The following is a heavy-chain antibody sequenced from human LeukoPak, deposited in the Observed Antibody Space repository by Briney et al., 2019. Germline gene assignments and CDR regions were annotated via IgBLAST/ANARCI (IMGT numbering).Heavy chain of an antibody. CDR3: AKDLVATFYYYMDV. Sequence: PGGSLRLSCAASGFTFSSYGMHWVRQAPGKGLEWVAFIRYDGSNKYYADSVKGRFTISRDNSKNTLYLQMNSLRAEDTAVYYCAKDLVATFYYYMDVWGKGTTVTISS. CDR1: GFTFSSYG. J-gene: IGHJ6*03. CDR2: IRYDGSNK. D-gene: IGHD5-12*01. V-gene: IGHV3-30*02.